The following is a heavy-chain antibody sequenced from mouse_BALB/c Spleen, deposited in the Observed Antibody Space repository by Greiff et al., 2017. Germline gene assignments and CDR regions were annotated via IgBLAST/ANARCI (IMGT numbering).Heavy chain of an antibody. CDR1: GYSITSDYA. J-gene: IGHJ4*01. CDR3: ARLRGYAMDY. CDR2: ISYSGST. Sequence: EVMLVESGPGLVKPSQSLSLTCTVTGYSITSDYAWNWIRQFPGNKLEWMGYISYSGSTSYNPSLKSRISITRDTSKNQFFLQLNSVTTEDTATYYCARLRGYAMDYWGQGTSVTVSS. D-gene: IGHD2-12*01. V-gene: IGHV3-2*02.